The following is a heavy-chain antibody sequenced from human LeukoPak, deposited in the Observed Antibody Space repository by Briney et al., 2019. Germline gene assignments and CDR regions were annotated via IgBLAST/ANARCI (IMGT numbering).Heavy chain of an antibody. J-gene: IGHJ3*02. D-gene: IGHD3-10*01. V-gene: IGHV4-39*07. CDR2: IYYSGST. CDR3: ARALNSYGSGSHAFDI. CDR1: GGSISSSSYY. Sequence: SETLSLTCTVSGGSISSSSYYWGWIRQPPGKGLEWIGSIYYSGSTYYNPSLKSRVTISVDTSKNQFSLKLSSVTAADTAVYYCARALNSYGSGSHAFDIWGQGTMVTVSS.